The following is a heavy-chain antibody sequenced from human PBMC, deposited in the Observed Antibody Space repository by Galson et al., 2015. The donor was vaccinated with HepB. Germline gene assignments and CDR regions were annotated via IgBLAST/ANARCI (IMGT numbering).Heavy chain of an antibody. CDR3: ARDPGVCSSTSCYDYYYYGMDV. Sequence: SLRLSCAASGFTFSSYSMNWVRQAPGKGLEWVSSISSSSSYIYYADSVKGRFTISRDNAKNSLYLQMNSLRAEDTAVYYCARDPGVCSSTSCYDYYYYGMDVWGQGTTVTVSS. J-gene: IGHJ6*02. CDR2: ISSSSSYI. V-gene: IGHV3-21*01. D-gene: IGHD2-2*01. CDR1: GFTFSSYS.